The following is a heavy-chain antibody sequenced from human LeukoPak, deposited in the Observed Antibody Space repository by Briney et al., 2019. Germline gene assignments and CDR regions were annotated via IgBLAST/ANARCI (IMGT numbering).Heavy chain of an antibody. Sequence: PSGTLSLTCAVSGGSISSDNWWSWVRQPPGKGLEWIGEIHHSGSTNYHPSLKSRVTISVDKSKNQFSLKLSSVTAADTAVYYCARDLRGLLGEMAKIFDYWGQGTLVTVSS. J-gene: IGHJ4*02. CDR3: ARDLRGLLGEMAKIFDY. CDR1: GGSISSDNW. CDR2: IHHSGST. V-gene: IGHV4-4*02. D-gene: IGHD3-16*01.